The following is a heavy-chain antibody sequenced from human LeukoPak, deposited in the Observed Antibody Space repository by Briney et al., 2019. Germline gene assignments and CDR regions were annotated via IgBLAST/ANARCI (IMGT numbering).Heavy chain of an antibody. CDR3: ARVTGYVIEDYFDY. V-gene: IGHV4-39*07. J-gene: IGHJ4*02. CDR1: GGSISSSNYY. D-gene: IGHD3-22*01. Sequence: SETLSLTCTVSGGSISSSNYYWGWIRQPPGKGLEWIGTIYYSGSTNYNPSLKSRVTISVDTSKNQFSLKLRSVTAADTAVYYCARVTGYVIEDYFDYWGQGTLVTVSS. CDR2: IYYSGST.